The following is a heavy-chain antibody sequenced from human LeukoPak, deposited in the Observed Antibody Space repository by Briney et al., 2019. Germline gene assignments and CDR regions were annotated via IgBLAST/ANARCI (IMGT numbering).Heavy chain of an antibody. D-gene: IGHD1-1*01. Sequence: PSETLSLTCTVSGGSISSGGYYWSWIRQPPGKGLEWIGYIYHSGSTYYNPSLKSRVTISVDRSKNQFSLKLSSVTAADTAVYYCARVFRTTGTGQAIWGQGTMVTVSS. CDR2: IYHSGST. CDR3: ARVFRTTGTGQAI. CDR1: GGSISSGGYY. J-gene: IGHJ3*02. V-gene: IGHV4-30-2*01.